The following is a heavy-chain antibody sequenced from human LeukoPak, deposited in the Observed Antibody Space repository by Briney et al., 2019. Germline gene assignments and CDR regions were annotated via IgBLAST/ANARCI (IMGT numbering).Heavy chain of an antibody. V-gene: IGHV1-2*06. J-gene: IGHJ6*03. CDR3: ARSVLMVYAHYYYYYMDV. CDR2: INPNSGGT. D-gene: IGHD2-8*01. Sequence: ASVKVSCKASGYTFTGYYMHWVRQAPGQGLEWMGRINPNSGGTNYAQKFQGRVTMTRDTSISTAYMELSSLRSEDTAVYYCARSVLMVYAHYYYYYMDVWGKGTTVTISS. CDR1: GYTFTGYY.